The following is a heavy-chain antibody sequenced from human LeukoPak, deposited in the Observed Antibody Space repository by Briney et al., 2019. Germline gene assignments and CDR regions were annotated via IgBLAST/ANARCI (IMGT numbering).Heavy chain of an antibody. Sequence: DSVKGRFTISRDNAKNSLYLHMNSLRGDDTAVYYCAREGYGDYVALDYWGQGTLVTVSS. CDR3: AREGYGDYVALDY. V-gene: IGHV3-7*01. D-gene: IGHD4-17*01. J-gene: IGHJ4*02.